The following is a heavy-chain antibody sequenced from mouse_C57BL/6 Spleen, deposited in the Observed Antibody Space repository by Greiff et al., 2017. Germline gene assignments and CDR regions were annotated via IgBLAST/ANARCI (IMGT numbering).Heavy chain of an antibody. D-gene: IGHD1-1*01. CDR1: GYTFTSYW. CDR3: ARGGYGSSPILDY. CDR2: IHPNSGST. Sequence: VQLQQPGAELVKPGASVKLSCKASGYTFTSYWMHWVKQRPGQGLEWIGMIHPNSGSTNYNEKFKSKATLTVDKSSSTAYMQLSSLTSEDSAVYYCARGGYGSSPILDYWGQGTSVTVSS. V-gene: IGHV1-64*01. J-gene: IGHJ4*01.